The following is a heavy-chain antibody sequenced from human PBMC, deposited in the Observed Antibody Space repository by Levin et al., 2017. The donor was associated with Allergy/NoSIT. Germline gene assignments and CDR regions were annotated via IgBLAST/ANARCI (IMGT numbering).Heavy chain of an antibody. D-gene: IGHD3-16*01. CDR2: ISYDGSDK. CDR3: ARSLGGYYYFYQGKDV. V-gene: IGHV3-30-3*01. CDR1: GFTFSSYS. J-gene: IGHJ6*02. Sequence: GGSLRLSCAASGFTFSSYSMHWIRQAPAKGLEWVALISYDGSDKYYTDSVKGRFTISRDNSKNTLNLQMNSLRTEDTALYYCARSLGGYYYFYQGKDVWGQGTPVTVSS.